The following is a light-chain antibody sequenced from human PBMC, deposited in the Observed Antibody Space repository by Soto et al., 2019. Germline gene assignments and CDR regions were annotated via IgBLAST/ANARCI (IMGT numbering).Light chain of an antibody. V-gene: IGKV1-5*03. CDR2: KAS. CDR3: QQYNDYSWT. J-gene: IGKJ1*01. Sequence: DIQMTQSPSTLSASVGDRVAITCRASQSISIWLAWYQQKPGKAPKLLIYKASSLESGVPSRFSVSGSGTEFTLTISSLQPDDFATYYCQQYNDYSWTFGQGTKVDIK. CDR1: QSISIW.